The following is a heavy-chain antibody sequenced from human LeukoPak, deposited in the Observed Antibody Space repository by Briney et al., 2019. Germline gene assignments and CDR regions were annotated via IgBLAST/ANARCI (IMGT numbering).Heavy chain of an antibody. J-gene: IGHJ3*02. Sequence: GCMYYSGSTNYSPSLKSRVTISLDTSKNQFSLKLRSVTAADTAVYYCARDVSLAGLDAFEIWGQGTMVTVSS. D-gene: IGHD6-19*01. CDR2: MYYSGST. V-gene: IGHV4-59*01. CDR3: ARDVSLAGLDAFEI.